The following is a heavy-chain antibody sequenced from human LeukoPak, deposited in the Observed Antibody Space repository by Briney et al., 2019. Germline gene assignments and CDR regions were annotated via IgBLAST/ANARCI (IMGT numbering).Heavy chain of an antibody. J-gene: IGHJ3*02. CDR3: ARSWERGAFDI. D-gene: IGHD1-26*01. V-gene: IGHV3-30*19. CDR1: GFTFSSYA. Sequence: PGESLRLSCAASGFTFSSYAMHWVRQAPGKGLEWVAIIWSDGNNKYYADSVKGRFTISRDNSKNTLYLQMNSLRAEDTAVYYCARSWERGAFDIWGQGTMITVSS. CDR2: IWSDGNNK.